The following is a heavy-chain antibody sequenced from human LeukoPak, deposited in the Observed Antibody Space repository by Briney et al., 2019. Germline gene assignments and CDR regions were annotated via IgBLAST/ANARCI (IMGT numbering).Heavy chain of an antibody. CDR2: IYTSGST. D-gene: IGHD5-12*01. Sequence: TLSLACTVSGGSISSGSYYWSWIRQPAGEGLEWIGRIYTSGSTNYNPSLKSRVTISVDTSKNQFSLKLSSVTAADTAVYYCARWGYSGYDLSLSWFDPWGKGTLVTVSS. CDR1: GGSISSGSYY. V-gene: IGHV4-61*02. J-gene: IGHJ5*02. CDR3: ARWGYSGYDLSLSWFDP.